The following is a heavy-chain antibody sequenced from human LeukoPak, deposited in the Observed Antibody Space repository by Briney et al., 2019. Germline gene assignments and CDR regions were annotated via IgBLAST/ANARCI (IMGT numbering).Heavy chain of an antibody. Sequence: PGGSLRLSCSAFGFIFSTYTMYWVRQAPGKGLEYVSVISGDGRTTYYIDSVKGRFTISRDNSKNTLCLQMSSLRADDTAVYYCVGDQVDDTGYLRWGQGTRVTVSA. J-gene: IGHJ4*02. CDR2: ISGDGRTT. D-gene: IGHD5-12*01. CDR1: GFIFSTYT. V-gene: IGHV3-64D*06. CDR3: VGDQVDDTGYLR.